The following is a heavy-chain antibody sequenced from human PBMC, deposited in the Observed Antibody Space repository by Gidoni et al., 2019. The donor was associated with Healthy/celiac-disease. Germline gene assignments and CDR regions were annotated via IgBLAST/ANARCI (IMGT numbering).Heavy chain of an antibody. V-gene: IGHV4-31*03. J-gene: IGHJ6*04. D-gene: IGHD2-15*01. Sequence: QVQLQESGPGLVKPSQTLSLTCTVSGGSIRSGGYYWSWIRQHPVKGLEWIGYIYYSGSTYYNPSLKSRVTIAVDTSKNQFSLKRSSVTAADTAVYYCARDQANCSGGSCYSWTYYYGMDVWGKGTTVTVSS. CDR3: ARDQANCSGGSCYSWTYYYGMDV. CDR2: IYYSGST. CDR1: GGSIRSGGYY.